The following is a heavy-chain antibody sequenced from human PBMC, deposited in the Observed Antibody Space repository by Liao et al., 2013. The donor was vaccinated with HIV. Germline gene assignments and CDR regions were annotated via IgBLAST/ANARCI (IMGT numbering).Heavy chain of an antibody. V-gene: IGHV4-34*02. CDR2: VPRGGRG. D-gene: IGHD5-18*01. CDR3: ARGAGYSYGRRMDI. J-gene: IGHJ3*02. Sequence: QVQLQQRNTGLVRPSETLSLTCEIYGGSFGDYHWAWIRQPPGKGLEWIGQVPRGGRGHYNPSLQSRVTISSDTSRTQFSLRLTSMTAADTAVYYCARGAGYSYGRRMDIWGQGTMVTVSS. CDR1: GGSFGDYH.